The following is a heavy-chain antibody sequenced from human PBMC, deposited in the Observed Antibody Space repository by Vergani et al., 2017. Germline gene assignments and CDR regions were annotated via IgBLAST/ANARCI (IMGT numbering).Heavy chain of an antibody. J-gene: IGHJ5*02. CDR1: GFTFNQYG. V-gene: IGHV3-33*01. CDR3: ARDLRLLYNRFDP. Sequence: QVQLVESAGGVVQPGGSLRLSCAASGFTFNQYGMHWVRQAPGKGLEWVAVTWYDGNNKQYADSVKGRFTISRDNSKSTMYLQMNSLRDEDTGVYYCARDLRLLYNRFDPWGQGTLVTVSP. CDR2: TWYDGNNK. D-gene: IGHD1-14*01.